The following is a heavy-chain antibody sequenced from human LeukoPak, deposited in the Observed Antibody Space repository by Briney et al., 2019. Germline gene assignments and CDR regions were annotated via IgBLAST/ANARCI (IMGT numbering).Heavy chain of an antibody. CDR1: GYTFTGYY. Sequence: GASVKVSCKASGYTFTGYYMHWVRQAPGQGLEWMGWINPYSGATNYAQKSQGRVTMTRDTSISTAYMDLSSLKSDDTAVYYCARAHIGNDLFIDYWGQGTLVTVSS. CDR3: ARAHIGNDLFIDY. CDR2: INPYSGAT. J-gene: IGHJ4*02. D-gene: IGHD2-21*01. V-gene: IGHV1-2*02.